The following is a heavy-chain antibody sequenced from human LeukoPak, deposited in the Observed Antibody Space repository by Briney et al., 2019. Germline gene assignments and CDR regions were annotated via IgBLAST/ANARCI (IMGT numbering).Heavy chain of an antibody. J-gene: IGHJ4*02. Sequence: SETLSLTCTVSGGSISSSSAYWGWIRQPPGKGLEWIGSIYYSKTTYYNPSLKSRVTISADTSKNQFSLTLGSVSATDTAVYYCVSPRGFSYGYFDYWGQGTLVTVSS. CDR2: IYYSKTT. CDR1: GGSISSSSAY. CDR3: VSPRGFSYGYFDY. D-gene: IGHD5-18*01. V-gene: IGHV4-39*01.